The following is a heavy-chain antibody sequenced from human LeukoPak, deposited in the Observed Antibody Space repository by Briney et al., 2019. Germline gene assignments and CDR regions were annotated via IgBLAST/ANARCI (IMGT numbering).Heavy chain of an antibody. Sequence: SETLSLTCAVYGGSFIGYYWSWIRQPPGKGLEWIGEINHSGSTNYNPSLKSRVTISVDTSKNKFSLKLSSVTAADTAVYYCARSRVSSGYYYYYYGMDVWGQGTTVTVSS. J-gene: IGHJ6*02. V-gene: IGHV4-34*01. CDR2: INHSGST. CDR1: GGSFIGYY. CDR3: ARSRVSSGYYYYYYGMDV. D-gene: IGHD3-22*01.